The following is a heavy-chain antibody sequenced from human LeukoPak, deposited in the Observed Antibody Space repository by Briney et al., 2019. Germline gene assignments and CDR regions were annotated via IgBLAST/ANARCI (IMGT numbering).Heavy chain of an antibody. J-gene: IGHJ5*02. V-gene: IGHV3-11*01. CDR2: ISSSGSTI. D-gene: IGHD1-7*01. CDR1: GFTFSDYY. CDR3: AKVGGGVELEPDWFDP. Sequence: GGSLRLSCAASGFTFSDYYMSWIRQAPGKGLEWVSYISSSGSTIYYADSVKGRFTISRDNAKNSLYLQMNSLRAEDTAVYYCAKVGGGVELEPDWFDPWGQGTLVTVSS.